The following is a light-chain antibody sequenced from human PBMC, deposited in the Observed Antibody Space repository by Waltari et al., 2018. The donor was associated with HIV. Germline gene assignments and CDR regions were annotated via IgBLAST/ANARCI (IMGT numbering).Light chain of an antibody. V-gene: IGLV2-23*02. J-gene: IGLJ3*02. CDR2: DVT. CDR1: SNDRGRYDL. Sequence: QSALTQPASVSGSPGPSIPISCTGTSNDRGRYDLVPWYQHPPGRAPKLIIYDVTKWPSGVSHRFSGSKSGATASLTISGLQAEDEADYYCCSYAGITTWVFGGGTKVTVL. CDR3: CSYAGITTWV.